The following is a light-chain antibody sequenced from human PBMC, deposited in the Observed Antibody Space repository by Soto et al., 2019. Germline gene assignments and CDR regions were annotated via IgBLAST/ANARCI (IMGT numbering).Light chain of an antibody. V-gene: IGLV1-44*01. CDR2: SNN. CDR3: AAWDDSLNGWV. J-gene: IGLJ3*02. Sequence: QSVVTQPPSASGTPGQRVTISCSGSNSNIGINTVNWYQQLPGTAPKLLIYSNNQRPSGVPDRFSGSKSGTSASLAISGLQSEDEADYYCAAWDDSLNGWVFGGGTQLTVL. CDR1: NSNIGINT.